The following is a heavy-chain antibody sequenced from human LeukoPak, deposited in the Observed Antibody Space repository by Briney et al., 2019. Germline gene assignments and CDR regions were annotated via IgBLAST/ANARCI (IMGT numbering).Heavy chain of an antibody. CDR3: AKDQLISMLALNYYYGMDV. CDR2: ISYDGSNK. J-gene: IGHJ6*02. D-gene: IGHD2-8*01. Sequence: DPGGSLRLSCAASGFTFSSYAMHWVRQAPGKGLEWVAVISYDGSNKYYADSVKGRFTISRDNSKNTLYLQMNSLRAEDTAVYYCAKDQLISMLALNYYYGMDVWGQGTTVSVSS. CDR1: GFTFSSYA. V-gene: IGHV3-30-3*01.